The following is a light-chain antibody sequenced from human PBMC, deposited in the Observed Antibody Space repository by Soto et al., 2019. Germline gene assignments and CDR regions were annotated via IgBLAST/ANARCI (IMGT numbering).Light chain of an antibody. CDR3: QQYSSWLWT. CDR2: GAS. Sequence: VFTQSPRTLSLSPGERATLSCRASQSVSNNYLAWYQQKPGQAPRLLIYGASNRATGVPARISGSVSGTEFTLTIASLQSEDFAVYYCQQYSSWLWTFGQGTKVDIK. J-gene: IGKJ1*01. CDR1: QSVSNN. V-gene: IGKV3-15*01.